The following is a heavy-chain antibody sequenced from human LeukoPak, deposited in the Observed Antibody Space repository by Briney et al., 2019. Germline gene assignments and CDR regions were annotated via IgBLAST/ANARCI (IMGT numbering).Heavy chain of an antibody. CDR1: GGSISSGDYY. J-gene: IGHJ4*02. CDR2: IYYSGST. D-gene: IGHD5-12*01. CDR3: ARGQRVATILPPYFDY. Sequence: PSETLSLTCAVSGGSISSGDYYWSWIRQPPGKGLEWIGYIYYSGSTYYNPSLKSRVTISVDTSKNQFSLKLSSVTAADTAVYYCARGQRVATILPPYFDYWGQGTLVTVSS. V-gene: IGHV4-30-4*01.